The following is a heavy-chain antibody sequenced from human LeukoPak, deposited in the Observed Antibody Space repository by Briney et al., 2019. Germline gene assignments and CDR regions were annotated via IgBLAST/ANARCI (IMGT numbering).Heavy chain of an antibody. D-gene: IGHD6-13*01. CDR1: GYTFTSYY. Sequence: ASVKVSCKASGYTFTSYYIHWVRQAPGQGLEWMGIINPSGGSTGYSQKFQGRVTMTRDTSTSTVHMELSSLRSDDTAVYYCARPLGPGSWYSFDPWGQGTLVTVSS. CDR2: INPSGGST. V-gene: IGHV1-46*01. CDR3: ARPLGPGSWYSFDP. J-gene: IGHJ5*02.